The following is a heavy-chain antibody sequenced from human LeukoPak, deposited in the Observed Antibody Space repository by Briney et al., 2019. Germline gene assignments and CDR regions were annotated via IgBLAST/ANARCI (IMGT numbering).Heavy chain of an antibody. CDR3: AKHPGAGNFDY. V-gene: IGHV3-23*01. CDR2: INSSGGTT. J-gene: IGHJ4*02. CDR1: GFTFSTFV. D-gene: IGHD6-19*01. Sequence: PGGSLRLSCAASGFTFSTFVMSWVRQAPGKGLEWVSIINSSGGTTYYADSVKGRFTISRDNSKNTLYLQMNSQRAEDTAVYYCAKHPGAGNFDYWGQGALVTVSS.